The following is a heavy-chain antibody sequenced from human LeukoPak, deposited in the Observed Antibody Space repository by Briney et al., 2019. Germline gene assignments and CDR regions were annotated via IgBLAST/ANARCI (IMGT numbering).Heavy chain of an antibody. D-gene: IGHD3-22*01. J-gene: IGHJ3*01. V-gene: IGHV4-59*01. Sequence: PSETLSLTCTVSGGSFSNYCWNWMRQSPGKGLEWIGYTCDSANTYYNPSLKSRVTISADTSKNQFSLKLTSTTAADTAVYYCARDQKYYYDSSGNFWGQGTMVTVSS. CDR3: ARDQKYYYDSSGNF. CDR2: TCDSANT. CDR1: GGSFSNYC.